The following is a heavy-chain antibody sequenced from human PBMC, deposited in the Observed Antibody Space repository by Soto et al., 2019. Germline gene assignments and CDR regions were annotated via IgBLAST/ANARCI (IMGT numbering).Heavy chain of an antibody. CDR3: AKEVNNPADINCSGGSCYSDLPNYFDY. D-gene: IGHD2-15*01. CDR1: GFTFSSYG. Sequence: GSLRLSCAASGFTFSSYGMHWVRQAPGKGLEWVAVISYDGSNKYYADSVKGRFTISRDNSKNTLYLQMNSLRAEDTAVYYCAKEVNNPADINCSGGSCYSDLPNYFDYWGQGTLVTVSS. J-gene: IGHJ4*02. V-gene: IGHV3-30*18. CDR2: ISYDGSNK.